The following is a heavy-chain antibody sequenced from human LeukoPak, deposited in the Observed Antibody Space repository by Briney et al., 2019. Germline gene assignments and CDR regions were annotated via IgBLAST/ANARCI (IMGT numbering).Heavy chain of an antibody. CDR2: IYHDGST. Sequence: PSESLSLTCAVYGGSLSGYYWNWLRQTPGKGLEWIGEIYHDGSTNYNPSLKSRVTISVDTSKNQFSLKLSSVTAADTVVYYCARDDSLVVVPAAIVEYWGQGTLVTASS. CDR3: ARDDSLVVVPAAIVEY. V-gene: IGHV4-34*01. D-gene: IGHD2-2*02. J-gene: IGHJ4*02. CDR1: GGSLSGYY.